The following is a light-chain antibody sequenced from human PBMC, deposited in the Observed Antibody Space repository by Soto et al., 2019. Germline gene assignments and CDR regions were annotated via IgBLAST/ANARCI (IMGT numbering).Light chain of an antibody. CDR1: QSLITRY. CDR2: GAS. Sequence: EIVLTQSPGTLSLFPGERATLSCRASQSLITRYLAWYQQKPGQAPRLLIYGASSRATGIPDRFSGSGSGTDFTLTISILEPEDFAVYSCQQYGTTPTFGHGTRLEIK. V-gene: IGKV3-20*01. J-gene: IGKJ5*01. CDR3: QQYGTTPT.